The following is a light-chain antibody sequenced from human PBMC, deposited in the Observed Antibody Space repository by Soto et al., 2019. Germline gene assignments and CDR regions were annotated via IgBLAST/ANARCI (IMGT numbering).Light chain of an antibody. CDR3: QQSYSPPWT. J-gene: IGKJ1*01. V-gene: IGKV3-20*01. CDR2: AAS. Sequence: EIVLTQSPGTLSLSPGESATLSCGASQRVSSGFLAWYQQKPGQAPRLLIYAASSRATGIPDRFSGSGSGTDFSLTISSLQPEDVATYYCQQSYSPPWTFGQGTKVEIK. CDR1: QRVSSGF.